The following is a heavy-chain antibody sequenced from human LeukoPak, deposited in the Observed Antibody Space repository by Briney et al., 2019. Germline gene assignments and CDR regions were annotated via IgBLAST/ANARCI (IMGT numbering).Heavy chain of an antibody. J-gene: IGHJ4*02. CDR1: GGSISSRRYY. Sequence: SETLSLTCTVSGGSISSRRYYWGWIRQPPGKGLEWIGSIYYSGNTYYNPSLKSRITISVDTSKNQFSLKLSSVTAADTAVYYCASGGLRSSSGPFDCWGQGTLVTVSS. CDR2: IYYSGNT. D-gene: IGHD6-6*01. V-gene: IGHV4-39*07. CDR3: ASGGLRSSSGPFDC.